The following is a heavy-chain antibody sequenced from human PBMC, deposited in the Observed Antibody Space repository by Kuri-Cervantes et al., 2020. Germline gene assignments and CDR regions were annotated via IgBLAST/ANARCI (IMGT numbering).Heavy chain of an antibody. J-gene: IGHJ4*02. CDR3: ARGRWFLDY. V-gene: IGHV4-34*01. Sequence: SQTLSLTCAAYGGSFSGYYWSWIRQPPGKGLEWIGEINHSGSTNYNPSLKSRVTISVDTSKNQFSLKLSSVTAADTAVYYCARGRWFLDYWGQGTLVTVSS. CDR2: INHSGST. CDR1: GGSFSGYY. D-gene: IGHD2-15*01.